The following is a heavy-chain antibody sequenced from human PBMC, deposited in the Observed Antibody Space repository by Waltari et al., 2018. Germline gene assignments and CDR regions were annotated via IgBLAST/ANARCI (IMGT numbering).Heavy chain of an antibody. CDR1: GFPFSSYA. CDR3: AKDRVFSSSTSCCWFDP. J-gene: IGHJ5*02. D-gene: IGHD2-2*01. Sequence: EVQLLESGGGLVQPGGSLRLSCAASGFPFSSYAMSWVSPHPGKGLEWVSAISGSGGSTYYADSVKGRFTISRDNSKNTLYLQMNSLRAEDTAVYYCAKDRVFSSSTSCCWFDPWGQGTLVTVSS. V-gene: IGHV3-23*01. CDR2: ISGSGGST.